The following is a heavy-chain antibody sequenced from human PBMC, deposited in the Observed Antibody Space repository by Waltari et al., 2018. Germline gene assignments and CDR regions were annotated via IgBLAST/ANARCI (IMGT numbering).Heavy chain of an antibody. CDR3: TRDAVGHMDV. V-gene: IGHV3-74*01. Sequence: EVQLVESGGGLVEPGGALRLSCSVPGFTFSHYWMNWVCQAPGKGLEWVAHITTDGSSKNYADSVTGRFTISRDNTKDTLYLEMNSLTAEDTAVYYCTRDAVGHMDVWGKGTTVTVS. J-gene: IGHJ6*03. CDR2: ITTDGSSK. D-gene: IGHD2-15*01. CDR1: GFTFSHYW.